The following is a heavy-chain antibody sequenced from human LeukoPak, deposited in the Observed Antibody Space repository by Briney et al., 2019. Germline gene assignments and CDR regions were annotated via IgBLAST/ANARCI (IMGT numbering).Heavy chain of an antibody. CDR1: GFTVSSNY. J-gene: IGHJ6*02. D-gene: IGHD4-17*01. CDR3: AGNSPTGTHSSLWAYYYDRDV. Sequence: GGCLRLSRAASGFTVSSNYMSWVRQAPGKGLEWVSVIYSGGSTYYADSVKGRFTISRDNSKNTLYLQMNSLRAEDTAVYYCAGNSPTGTHSSLWAYYYDRDVWGRGTTLTV. CDR2: IYSGGST. V-gene: IGHV3-66*01.